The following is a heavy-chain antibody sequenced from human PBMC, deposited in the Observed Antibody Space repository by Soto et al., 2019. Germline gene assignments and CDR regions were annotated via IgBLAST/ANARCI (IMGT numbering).Heavy chain of an antibody. J-gene: IGHJ3*01. CDR3: VRDRDGYNF. Sequence: EVQLVESGGNLVQPGGSLRLSCAASGFTFSNYVMHWVRQVPGKGLVWVSRIDTDGTTTHYADSVKGRFTISRDNAKNTLYLQMNSLRVEDAAVYYCVRDRDGYNFWGQGTMVTASS. CDR1: GFTFSNYV. V-gene: IGHV3-74*01. CDR2: IDTDGTTT. D-gene: IGHD5-12*01.